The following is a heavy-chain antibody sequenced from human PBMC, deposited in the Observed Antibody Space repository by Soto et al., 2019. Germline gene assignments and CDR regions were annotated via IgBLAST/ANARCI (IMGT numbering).Heavy chain of an antibody. J-gene: IGHJ5*02. V-gene: IGHV4-39*01. CDR2: IYYSGST. CDR3: ARHFTIFGVVILGWFDP. D-gene: IGHD3-3*01. CDR1: GGSISSSSYY. Sequence: QLLESGPGLVKPSETLSLTCTVSGGSISSSSYYWGWIRQPPGKGLEWIGSIYYSGSTYYNPSLKSRVTISVDTSKNQFSLKLSSVTAADTAVYYCARHFTIFGVVILGWFDPWGQGTLVTVSS.